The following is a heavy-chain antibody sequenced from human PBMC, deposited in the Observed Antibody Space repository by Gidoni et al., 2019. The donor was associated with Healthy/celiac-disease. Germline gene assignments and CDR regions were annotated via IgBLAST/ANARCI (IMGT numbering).Heavy chain of an antibody. Sequence: QVQLQQWGAGLLKPSDTLSLTCAVYGGSFSGSSWSWIRQPPGKGLEWIGEINHSGSTNYNPSLKSRVTISVDTSKNQFSLKLSSVTAADTAVYYCARGRFRGKAAAGTIGYYYYGMDVWGQGTTVTVSS. CDR2: INHSGST. D-gene: IGHD6-13*01. V-gene: IGHV4-34*01. CDR1: GGSFSGSS. CDR3: ARGRFRGKAAAGTIGYYYYGMDV. J-gene: IGHJ6*02.